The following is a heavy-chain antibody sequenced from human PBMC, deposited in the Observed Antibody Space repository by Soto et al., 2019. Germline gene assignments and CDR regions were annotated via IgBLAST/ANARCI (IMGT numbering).Heavy chain of an antibody. CDR1: GFPFSSYA. Sequence: HPGGSLRLSCAASGFPFSSYAMAWVRQAPGKGLEWVALISYDGSNQYYADSVKGRFTISRDNSKNTLFLQMNSLRADDTAVYYCAKDQASGQGSFDSWGQGTLVTVSS. V-gene: IGHV3-30*18. CDR2: ISYDGSNQ. J-gene: IGHJ4*02. CDR3: AKDQASGQGSFDS.